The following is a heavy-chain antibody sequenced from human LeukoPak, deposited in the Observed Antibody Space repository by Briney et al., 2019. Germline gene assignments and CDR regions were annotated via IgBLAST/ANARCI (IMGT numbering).Heavy chain of an antibody. Sequence: SQTLSLTCTVSGGSISSGGYYWSWIRQHPGKGLEWIGYIYYSGSTYYNPSLKSRVTISVDTSKNQFSLKLSSVTAADTAVYYCARAIYYYDDPDAFDIWGQGTMVTVSS. CDR1: GGSISSGGYY. D-gene: IGHD3-22*01. CDR2: IYYSGST. CDR3: ARAIYYYDDPDAFDI. V-gene: IGHV4-31*03. J-gene: IGHJ3*02.